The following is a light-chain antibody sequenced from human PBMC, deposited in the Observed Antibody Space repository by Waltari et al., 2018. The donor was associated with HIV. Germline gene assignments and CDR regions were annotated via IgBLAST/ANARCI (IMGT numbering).Light chain of an antibody. Sequence: IQMTQSPSSLSASVGDRVTITCRASQSISSYLNWYQQKPGKAPKRLIYAASSLQSGVPSRFSGSGSGTDFTLTISSLQPEDFATYYCQQSYSTLLKTFGQGTKVEIK. CDR1: QSISSY. V-gene: IGKV1-39*01. CDR2: AAS. CDR3: QQSYSTLLKT. J-gene: IGKJ1*01.